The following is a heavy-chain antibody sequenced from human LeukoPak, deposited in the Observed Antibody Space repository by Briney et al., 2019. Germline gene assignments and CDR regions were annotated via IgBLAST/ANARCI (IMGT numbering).Heavy chain of an antibody. CDR3: ARFNHDQYYYYGMDA. V-gene: IGHV1-46*01. Sequence: RASVKVSCKASGYTFTSYYMHWVRQAPGQGLEWMGIINPSGGSTSYAQKFQGRVTMTRDTSTSTVYMELSSLRSEDTAVYYCARFNHDQYYYYGMDAWGQGTTVTVSS. J-gene: IGHJ6*02. CDR1: GYTFTSYY. CDR2: INPSGGST. D-gene: IGHD1-14*01.